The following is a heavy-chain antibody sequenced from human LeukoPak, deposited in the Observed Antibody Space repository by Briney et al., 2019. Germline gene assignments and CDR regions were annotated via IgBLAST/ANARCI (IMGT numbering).Heavy chain of an antibody. V-gene: IGHV3-9*01. CDR2: ISWNSGSI. J-gene: IGHJ4*02. CDR3: AKDLYYYDSSGYYRTPSGFDY. CDR1: GFTFDDYA. Sequence: PGGSLRLSCAASGFTFDDYAMHWVRQAPGKGLEWVSGISWNSGSIGYADSVKGRFTISRDNSKNTLYLQMNSLRAEDTAVYYCAKDLYYYDSSGYYRTPSGFDYWGQGTLVTVSS. D-gene: IGHD3-22*01.